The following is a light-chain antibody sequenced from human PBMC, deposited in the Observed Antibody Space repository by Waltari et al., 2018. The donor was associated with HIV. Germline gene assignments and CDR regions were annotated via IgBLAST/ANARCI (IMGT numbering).Light chain of an antibody. CDR1: QSVNTK. CDR2: GAS. Sequence: IVMTQSPVTLSVSPGDRVTLSCRDSQSVNTKLAWYKQNPGQAPRLLIFGASTRATGVPARFSGSGSGTEFTLTISSLQSEDVAVYDCQQYQQWPPRLPFGPGTKVEIK. CDR3: QQYQQWPPRLP. J-gene: IGKJ3*01. V-gene: IGKV3-15*01.